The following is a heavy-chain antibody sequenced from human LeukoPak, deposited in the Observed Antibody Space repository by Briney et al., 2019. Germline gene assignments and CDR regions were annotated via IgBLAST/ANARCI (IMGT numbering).Heavy chain of an antibody. V-gene: IGHV3-15*01. CDR3: TTDFSIRPMVV. D-gene: IGHD2-21*01. CDR2: IKSKTDGGTT. Sequence: GGSLRLSCTVSGFTVSSNSMSWVRQAPRKGLEWVGRIKSKTDGGTTEYTAPVKGRFTISRDDSKNTLYLQMNSLKTEDTAVYYCTTDFSIRPMVVWGEGTTVTVSS. CDR1: GFTVSSNS. J-gene: IGHJ6*03.